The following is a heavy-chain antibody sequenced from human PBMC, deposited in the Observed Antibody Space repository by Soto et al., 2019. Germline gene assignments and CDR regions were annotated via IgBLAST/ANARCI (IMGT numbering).Heavy chain of an antibody. CDR3: ARSVDTAMVLFDY. V-gene: IGHV1-69*02. CDR1: GGTISSYT. J-gene: IGHJ4*02. CDR2: IIPILGIA. Sequence: GASVEVCCKASGGTISSYTISWVRQAPGQGLEWMGRIIPILGIANYAQKFQGRVTITADKSTSTAYMELSSLRSEDTAVYYCARSVDTAMVLFDYWGQGTLVTVSS. D-gene: IGHD5-18*01.